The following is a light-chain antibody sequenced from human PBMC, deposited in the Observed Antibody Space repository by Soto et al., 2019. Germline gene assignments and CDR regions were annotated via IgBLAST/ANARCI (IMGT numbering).Light chain of an antibody. Sequence: EIVMTQSPATLSVSPGERATLSCRASQSVSSNLAWYQQKPGQAPRLLIYGASTRATGIPARFSGSGSGTEFTLTISSRQSEDFAVYYCQQYNNWPCGFGQGTKVEIK. CDR1: QSVSSN. J-gene: IGKJ1*01. CDR3: QQYNNWPCG. CDR2: GAS. V-gene: IGKV3-15*01.